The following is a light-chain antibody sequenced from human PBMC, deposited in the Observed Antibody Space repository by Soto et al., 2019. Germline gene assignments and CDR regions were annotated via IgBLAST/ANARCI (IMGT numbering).Light chain of an antibody. CDR3: QQYNNVPYT. CDR1: QDVTTY. V-gene: IGKV1-33*01. CDR2: DTS. Sequence: DIQMTQSPSSLSASVGDRVSITCRASQDVTTYLNWYQQKPGKAPRLVIYDTSTLEIGVPSRFGGSGSGTELTFTIFGLQPEDFGTYYCQQYNNVPYTFGQGTKVEMK. J-gene: IGKJ2*01.